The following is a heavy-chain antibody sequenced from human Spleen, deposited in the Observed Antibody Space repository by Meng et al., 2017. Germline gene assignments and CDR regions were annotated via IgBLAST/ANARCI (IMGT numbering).Heavy chain of an antibody. CDR2: ISYDGSNK. Sequence: GGSLRLSCAASGFTFSSYAMHWVRQAPGKGLEWVAVISYDGSNKYYADSVKGRFTISRDNSKNTLYLQMNSLRAEDTAVYYCASDLEVANMITFGGVIAQGYWGQGTLVTVSS. J-gene: IGHJ4*02. V-gene: IGHV3-30*04. CDR1: GFTFSSYA. CDR3: ASDLEVANMITFGGVIAQGY. D-gene: IGHD3-16*02.